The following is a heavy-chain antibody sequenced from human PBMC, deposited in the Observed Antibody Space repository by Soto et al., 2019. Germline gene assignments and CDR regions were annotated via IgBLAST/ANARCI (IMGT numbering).Heavy chain of an antibody. Sequence: PSETLSLTXVVSSYSISSGFFWAWIRQPPGKGLEWVGSIYNTGDTHYNPSLRSQVSMSVDTSKNQFSLRLTSLTAADTAVYFCARDTNSLDLWGRGILVTVSS. CDR3: ARDTNSLDL. CDR2: IYNTGDT. V-gene: IGHV4-38-2*02. J-gene: IGHJ5*02. D-gene: IGHD2-8*01. CDR1: SYSISSGFF.